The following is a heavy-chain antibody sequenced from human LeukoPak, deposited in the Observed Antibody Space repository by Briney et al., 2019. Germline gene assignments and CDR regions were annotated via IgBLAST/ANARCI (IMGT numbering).Heavy chain of an antibody. CDR3: ARVWQQLATLDY. Sequence: GGSLRLSCAASGFTFDDYGMSWVRQAPGNGLQWVSGINWNGGSTGYADSVKGRFTISRDNAKNSLYLQMNSLRAEDTALYYCARVWQQLATLDYWGQGTLVTVSS. V-gene: IGHV3-20*04. J-gene: IGHJ4*02. CDR1: GFTFDDYG. D-gene: IGHD6-13*01. CDR2: INWNGGST.